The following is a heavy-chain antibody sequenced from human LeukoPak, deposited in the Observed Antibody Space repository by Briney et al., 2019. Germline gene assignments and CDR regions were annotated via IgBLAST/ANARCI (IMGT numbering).Heavy chain of an antibody. CDR2: INHSGSA. CDR3: ANSLIVVVPAATPGYQRDLDY. D-gene: IGHD2-2*02. J-gene: IGHJ4*02. CDR1: GGSFSGYY. Sequence: PSETLSLTCAVYGGSFSGYYWSWIRQPPGKGLEWIGEINHSGSANYNPSLTSRVTISVDTSKNQFSLKLSSVTAADTAVHYCANSLIVVVPAATPGYQRDLDYWGQGTLVTVSS. V-gene: IGHV4-34*01.